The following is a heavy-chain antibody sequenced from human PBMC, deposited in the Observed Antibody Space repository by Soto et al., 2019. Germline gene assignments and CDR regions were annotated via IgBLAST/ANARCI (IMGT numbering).Heavy chain of an antibody. CDR1: GGSISSGGYS. CDR2: IYHSGST. Sequence: PSETLSLTCAVSGGSISSGGYSWSWIRQPPGKGLEWIGYIYHSGSTYYNPSLKSRVTISVDRSKNQFSLKLSSATAADTAVYYCARSVDTAMVNWFDPWGLGTLVTVSS. J-gene: IGHJ5*02. D-gene: IGHD5-18*01. CDR3: ARSVDTAMVNWFDP. V-gene: IGHV4-30-2*01.